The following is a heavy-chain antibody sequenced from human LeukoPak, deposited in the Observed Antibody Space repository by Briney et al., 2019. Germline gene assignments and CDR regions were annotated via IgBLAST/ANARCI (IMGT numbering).Heavy chain of an antibody. CDR3: ARRRYDILTGYYETHTSDY. CDR1: GYTFTSYG. J-gene: IGHJ4*02. Sequence: GASVKVSCKAPGYTFTSYGISWVRQAPGQGLEWMGWISAYNGNTNYAQKLQGRVTMTTGTSTSTAYMELRSLRSDDTAVYYCARRRYDILTGYYETHTSDYWGQGTLVTVSS. CDR2: ISAYNGNT. D-gene: IGHD3-9*01. V-gene: IGHV1-18*04.